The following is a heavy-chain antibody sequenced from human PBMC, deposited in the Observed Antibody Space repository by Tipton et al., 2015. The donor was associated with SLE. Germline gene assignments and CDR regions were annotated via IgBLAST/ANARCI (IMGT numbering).Heavy chain of an antibody. J-gene: IGHJ3*02. V-gene: IGHV3-11*06. CDR2: ISSSSSYT. CDR1: GFTFSDYY. Sequence: SLRLSCAAFGFTFSDYYMSWIRQAPGKGLEWVSYISSSSSYTNYADSVKGRFTISRDNAKNSLYLQMNSLRAEDTAVYYCAREHSGTAVLDAFDIWGQGTMVTVSS. CDR3: AREHSGTAVLDAFDI. D-gene: IGHD1-14*01.